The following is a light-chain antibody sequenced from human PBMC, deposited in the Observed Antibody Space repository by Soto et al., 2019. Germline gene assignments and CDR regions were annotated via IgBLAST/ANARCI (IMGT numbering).Light chain of an antibody. CDR2: AAS. J-gene: IGKJ1*01. V-gene: IGKV1-39*01. CDR3: PHSGSLPWT. CDR1: QSISSY. Sequence: DIRRTHNKSSLSASVGDRVTITCRASQSISSYLNWYQQKPGKAPKLLIYAASSLQSGVPSRFSGSGSGTDFTLTISRLEPEDSAVYYCPHSGSLPWTFGQGTNVAIK.